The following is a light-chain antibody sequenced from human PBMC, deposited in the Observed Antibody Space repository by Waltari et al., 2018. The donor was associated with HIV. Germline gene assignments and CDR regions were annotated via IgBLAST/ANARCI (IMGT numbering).Light chain of an antibody. Sequence: QSVLTQPHSVSAAPGQKVTIPCSGSSSNIGNNYVPWYQQLPGTAPKLLIYDNNKRPSGIPDRFSGSKSGTSATLGITGLQTGDEADYYCGTWDSSLSAWVFGGGTKLTVL. CDR3: GTWDSSLSAWV. CDR2: DNN. J-gene: IGLJ3*02. CDR1: SSNIGNNY. V-gene: IGLV1-51*01.